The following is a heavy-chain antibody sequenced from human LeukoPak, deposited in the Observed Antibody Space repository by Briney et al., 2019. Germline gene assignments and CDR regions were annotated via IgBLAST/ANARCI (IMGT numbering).Heavy chain of an antibody. CDR3: AREIPDKKYFDY. J-gene: IGHJ4*02. CDR1: GSTFTSYY. V-gene: IGHV1-46*01. CDR2: INPGGGNT. Sequence: GASVKVSCKASGSTFTSYYMHCLRQAPGQRLEWMGIINPGGGNTNYAQKFQGRATMTRDTSTSTVYMEMSSLRSEDTAIYYCAREIPDKKYFDYWGQGTSISISS.